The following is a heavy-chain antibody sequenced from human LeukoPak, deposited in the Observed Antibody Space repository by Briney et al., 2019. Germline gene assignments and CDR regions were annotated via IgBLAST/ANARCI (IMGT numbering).Heavy chain of an antibody. J-gene: IGHJ5*02. V-gene: IGHV4-38-2*02. Sequence: SETLSLTCSVSGDSITGYYWGWIRQPPGKGLEWIGSIYHSGSTYYNPSLKSRVTISVDTSKNQFSLKLSSVTAADTAVYYCARDYGSGSLHWFDPWGQGTLVTVSS. CDR3: ARDYGSGSLHWFDP. CDR1: GDSITGYY. D-gene: IGHD3-10*01. CDR2: IYHSGST.